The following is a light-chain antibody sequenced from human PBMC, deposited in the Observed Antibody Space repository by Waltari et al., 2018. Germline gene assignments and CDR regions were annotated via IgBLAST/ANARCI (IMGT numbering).Light chain of an antibody. J-gene: IGLJ2*01. CDR1: SSNIGNNA. CDR2: YDD. V-gene: IGLV1-36*01. Sequence: QRVTISCSGSSSNIGNNAINWYQQLPGKAPKLLIYYDDLLPSGVSDRFSGSKSGTSASLAISGLQSEDEADYYCAAWDDSLNGVVFGGGTKLTVL. CDR3: AAWDDSLNGVV.